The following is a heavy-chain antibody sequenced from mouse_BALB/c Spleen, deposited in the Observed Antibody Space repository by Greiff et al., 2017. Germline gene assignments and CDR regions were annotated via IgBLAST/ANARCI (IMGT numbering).Heavy chain of an antibody. V-gene: IGHV5-6-5*01. CDR2: ISSGGST. CDR3: ARDGNYGGWMDY. D-gene: IGHD2-1*01. CDR1: GFTFSSYA. J-gene: IGHJ4*01. Sequence: EVQLVESGGGLVKPGGSLKLSCAASGFTFSSYAMSWVRQTPEKRLEWVASISSGGSTYYPDSVKGRFTISRDNARNILYLQMSSLRSEDTAMYYCARDGNYGGWMDYWGQGTSVTVSS.